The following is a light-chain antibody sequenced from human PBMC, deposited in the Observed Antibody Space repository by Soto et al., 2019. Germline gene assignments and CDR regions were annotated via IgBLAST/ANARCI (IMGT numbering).Light chain of an antibody. CDR1: SSNIGAGYD. CDR2: GNS. CDR3: QSYDSSLSGHYV. Sequence: QSSLTQPPSVSGAPGQRVTISCTGSSSNIGAGYDVHWYQQLPGTAPKLLIYGNSNRPSGVPDRFSGSKSGTSASLAITGLQAEDEADYYCQSYDSSLSGHYVFGTGTKDTVL. V-gene: IGLV1-40*01. J-gene: IGLJ1*01.